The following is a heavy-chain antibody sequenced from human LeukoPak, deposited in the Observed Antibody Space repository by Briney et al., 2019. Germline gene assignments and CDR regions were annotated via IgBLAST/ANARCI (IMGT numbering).Heavy chain of an antibody. CDR2: ISAYSGNT. V-gene: IGHV1-18*01. Sequence: ASVKVSCKASGYTFTSYGISWVRQAPGQGLEWMGWISAYSGNTNYAQKLQGRVTMTTDTSTSTAYMELRSLRSDDTAVYYCARDWSYSSGWRVELIDYWGQGTLVTVSS. CDR3: ARDWSYSSGWRVELIDY. D-gene: IGHD6-19*01. J-gene: IGHJ4*02. CDR1: GYTFTSYG.